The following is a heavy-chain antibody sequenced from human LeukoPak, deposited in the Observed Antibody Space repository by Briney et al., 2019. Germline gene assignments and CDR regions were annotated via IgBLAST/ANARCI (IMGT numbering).Heavy chain of an antibody. CDR3: ARAYLYSSLFDP. J-gene: IGHJ5*02. Sequence: SVKVSCKDSGGTFSSYAISWVRQAPGQGLEWMGGIIPIFGTANYAQKFQGRVTITADESTSTAYMELSSLRSEDTAVYYCARAYLYSSLFDPWGQGTLVTVSS. CDR1: GGTFSSYA. D-gene: IGHD6-19*01. CDR2: IIPIFGTA. V-gene: IGHV1-69*01.